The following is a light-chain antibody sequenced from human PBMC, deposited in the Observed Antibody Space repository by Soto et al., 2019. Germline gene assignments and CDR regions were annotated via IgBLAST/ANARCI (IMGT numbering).Light chain of an antibody. J-gene: IGKJ1*01. CDR3: QQTYTTPRT. V-gene: IGKV1-5*03. CDR2: KAS. CDR1: QTINRW. Sequence: DIQMTQSPSTLSASVGDRVTITCRANQTINRWLAWYQQQPGKAPKLLIYKASNLESGVPSRFSGSGSGTEFTLTISSLQPDDFATYYCQQTYTTPRTFGQGTKVAIK.